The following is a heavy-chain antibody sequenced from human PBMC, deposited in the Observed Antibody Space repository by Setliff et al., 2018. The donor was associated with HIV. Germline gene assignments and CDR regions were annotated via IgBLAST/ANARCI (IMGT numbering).Heavy chain of an antibody. D-gene: IGHD3-22*01. V-gene: IGHV4-59*01. CDR2: IYYSGST. CDR1: DDSMTSND. Sequence: SETLSLTCTVSDDSMTSNDWSWIRQPPGKGLEWIGYIYYSGSTNYNPSLKSRVTISVDTSKNQFSRKLSSVTAADTAVYYCARGKNYYDSSGYHYWGQGTLVTVSS. J-gene: IGHJ4*02. CDR3: ARGKNYYDSSGYHY.